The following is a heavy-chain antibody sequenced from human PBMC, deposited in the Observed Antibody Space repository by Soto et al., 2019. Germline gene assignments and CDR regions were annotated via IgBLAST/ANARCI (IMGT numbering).Heavy chain of an antibody. J-gene: IGHJ6*02. D-gene: IGHD2-2*01. CDR2: IDPSDSYT. Sequence: GESLKISCKGPGYSFTSYWISWVRQMPGKGLEWMGRIDPSDSYTNYSPSFQGHVTISADKSISTAYLQWSSLKASDTAMYYCASMCSSTSCYADHYYYYGMDVWGQGTTVTVSS. CDR1: GYSFTSYW. V-gene: IGHV5-10-1*01. CDR3: ASMCSSTSCYADHYYYYGMDV.